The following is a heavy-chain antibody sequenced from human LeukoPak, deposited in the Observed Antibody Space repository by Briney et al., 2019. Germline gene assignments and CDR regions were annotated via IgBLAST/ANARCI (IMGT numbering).Heavy chain of an antibody. J-gene: IGHJ4*02. Sequence: SETLSLTCKVSGGSLGNYYWSWIRQPAGKGLEWIGRIYPTGHTHYNPSLKSRVTISADTSKSHFSLKLSSVTAADTAVYYCASRFDYWGQGILVTVSP. CDR2: IYPTGHT. CDR3: ASRFDY. CDR1: GGSLGNYY. V-gene: IGHV4-4*07.